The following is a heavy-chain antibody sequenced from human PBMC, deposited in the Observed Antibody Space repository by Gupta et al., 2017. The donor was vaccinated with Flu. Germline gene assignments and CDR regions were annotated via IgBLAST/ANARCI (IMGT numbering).Heavy chain of an antibody. CDR1: GFSLSTSGVG. CDR3: AHRPLQRVPRRGSEAFDI. Sequence: QITLKESGPTLVNPTQTLTLTCTFSGFSLSTSGVGVGWIRQPPGKALEWLALIYWDDDKRYSPSLKSRLTITKDTSKNQVVLTMTNMDPVDTDPYYCAHRPLQRVPRRGSEAFDIWGQGTMVNVSS. J-gene: IGHJ3*02. V-gene: IGHV2-5*02. CDR2: IYWDDDK.